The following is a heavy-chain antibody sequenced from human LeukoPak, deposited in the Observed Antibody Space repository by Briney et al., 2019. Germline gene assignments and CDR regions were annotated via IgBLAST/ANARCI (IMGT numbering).Heavy chain of an antibody. V-gene: IGHV4-39*07. CDR3: ARIPVGYSSSSGFDY. Sequence: SETLSLTCTVSGGSISSSSYYWGWIRQPPGKGLEWIGSIYYSGSTYYNPSLKSRVTISVDTSKYQFSLKLSSVTAADTAVYYCARIPVGYSSSSGFDYWGQGTLVTVSS. CDR2: IYYSGST. D-gene: IGHD6-6*01. J-gene: IGHJ4*02. CDR1: GGSISSSSYY.